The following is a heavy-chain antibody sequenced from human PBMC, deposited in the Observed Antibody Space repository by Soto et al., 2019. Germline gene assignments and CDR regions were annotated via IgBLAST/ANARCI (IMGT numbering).Heavy chain of an antibody. CDR3: ARDSPPVDH. Sequence: QVQLVQSGAEVKKPGASVKVSCKASGYTFSSYAISWVRQAPGQGLEWMGWISAYNGNTKYAQKRQXXXTXXTDTSTSTAYMELRSLRSDDTAVYYCARDSPPVDHWGQGTLVTVSS. CDR2: ISAYNGNT. CDR1: GYTFSSYA. V-gene: IGHV1-18*01. J-gene: IGHJ4*02.